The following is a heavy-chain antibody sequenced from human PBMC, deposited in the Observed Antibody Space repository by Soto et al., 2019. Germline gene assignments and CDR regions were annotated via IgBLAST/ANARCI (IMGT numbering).Heavy chain of an antibody. D-gene: IGHD3-22*01. CDR3: AKGVTMMVYGMDV. J-gene: IGHJ6*02. Sequence: GGSLRLSCAASGFTFSSYVMSWVRQAPGKGLEWVSAISGSGGSTYYADSVKGRFTISRDNSKNTLYLQMNSLRAEDTAVYYCAKGVTMMVYGMDVWGQGTTVTVSS. CDR2: ISGSGGST. V-gene: IGHV3-23*01. CDR1: GFTFSSYV.